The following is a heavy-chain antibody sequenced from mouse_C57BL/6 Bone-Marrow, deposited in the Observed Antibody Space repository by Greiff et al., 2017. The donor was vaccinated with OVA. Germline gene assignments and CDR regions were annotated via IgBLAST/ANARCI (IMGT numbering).Heavy chain of an antibody. D-gene: IGHD2-4*01. J-gene: IGHJ3*01. CDR3: ARGGLTWLAY. CDR2: IDPSDSYT. CDR1: GYTFTSYW. V-gene: IGHV1-69*01. Sequence: QVQLQQPGAELVMPGASVKLSCKASGYTFTSYWMHWVKQRPGQGLEWIGEIDPSDSYTNYNQKFKGKSTLTVDKSSSTAYMQLSSLTSEDSAVYYCARGGLTWLAYWGQGTLVTVSA.